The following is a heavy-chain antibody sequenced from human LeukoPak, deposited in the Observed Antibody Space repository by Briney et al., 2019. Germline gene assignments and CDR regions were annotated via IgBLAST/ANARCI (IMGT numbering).Heavy chain of an antibody. Sequence: SETQSLTCTVSGGSVSSGSYYWSWIRQPPGKGLEWIGYIYYSGSTNYNPSLKSRVTISVDTSKNQFSLKLSSVTAADTAVYYCARGYEYSSSSFPYWGQGTLVTVSS. CDR1: GGSVSSGSYY. CDR2: IYYSGST. D-gene: IGHD6-6*01. V-gene: IGHV4-61*01. CDR3: ARGYEYSSSSFPY. J-gene: IGHJ4*02.